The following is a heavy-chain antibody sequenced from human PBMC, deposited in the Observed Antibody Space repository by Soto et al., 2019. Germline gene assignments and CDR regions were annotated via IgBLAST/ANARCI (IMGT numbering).Heavy chain of an antibody. CDR1: GFTFSNYA. Sequence: GGSLRLSCAASGFTFSNYAMSWVRQAPGKGLQWVSGVGGSGSSTYYADSVKGRFTVSRDNSKSTLYLEMNSLRAEDTAVYYCAHHQKTAARQLGYFDYWGQGALVTVSS. D-gene: IGHD6-6*01. V-gene: IGHV3-23*01. CDR2: VGGSGSST. J-gene: IGHJ4*02. CDR3: AHHQKTAARQLGYFDY.